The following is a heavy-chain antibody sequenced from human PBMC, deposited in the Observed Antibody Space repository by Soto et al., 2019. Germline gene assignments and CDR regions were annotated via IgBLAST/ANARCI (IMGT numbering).Heavy chain of an antibody. V-gene: IGHV1-69*01. CDR2: IIPIFGTA. CDR3: ARDQGCGGDCYEHWYFDL. CDR1: GGTFSSYA. Sequence: QVQLVQSGAEVKKPGSSVKVSCKASGGTFSSYAISWVRQAPGQGLEWMGGIIPIFGTANYAQKFQGRVTITADESTSTAYVELSSLGSEETAVYYWARDQGCGGDCYEHWYFDLWGRVSLVVVS. J-gene: IGHJ2*01. D-gene: IGHD2-21*02.